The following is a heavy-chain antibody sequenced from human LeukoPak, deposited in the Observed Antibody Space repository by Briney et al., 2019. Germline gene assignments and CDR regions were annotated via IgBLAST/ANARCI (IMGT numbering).Heavy chain of an antibody. V-gene: IGHV3-48*03. Sequence: GGSLRLSCAASGFTFSSYEMNWVRQAPGKGLEWVSYISSSGSTIYYADSVKGRFTISRDNSKNTLYLQMNSLRAEDTAVYYCARSPLGMIVVVCDYWGQGTLVTVSS. CDR1: GFTFSSYE. D-gene: IGHD3-22*01. J-gene: IGHJ4*02. CDR3: ARSPLGMIVVVCDY. CDR2: ISSSGSTI.